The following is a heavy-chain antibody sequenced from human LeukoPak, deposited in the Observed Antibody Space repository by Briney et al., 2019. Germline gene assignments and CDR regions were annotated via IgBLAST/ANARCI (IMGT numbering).Heavy chain of an antibody. Sequence: GRSLRLSCAATGFTFNEYAMHWVRQAPGKSLEWVSGISCNSGSIGYAGSVKGRFTISRDNAKNSVYLQMKSLRLEDTAVYDCAKHKYSSGWNEGLFDPWGQGTLVTVSS. CDR1: GFTFNEYA. CDR2: ISCNSGSI. V-gene: IGHV3-9*01. J-gene: IGHJ5*02. CDR3: AKHKYSSGWNEGLFDP. D-gene: IGHD6-19*01.